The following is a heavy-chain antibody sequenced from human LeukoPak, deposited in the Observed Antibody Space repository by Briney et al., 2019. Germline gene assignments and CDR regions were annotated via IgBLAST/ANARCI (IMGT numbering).Heavy chain of an antibody. CDR2: ILYDGSNK. CDR1: GFTFSSYA. D-gene: IGHD6-19*01. Sequence: GGSLRLSCAASGFTFSSYAMSWVRQAPGKGLEWVAFILYDGSNKYYADSVKGRFTISRDNSTNTLYLQMNSLRPEDTAVYYCAKKSPFGSGWYVADYWGQGTLVTVSS. V-gene: IGHV3-30*02. CDR3: AKKSPFGSGWYVADY. J-gene: IGHJ4*02.